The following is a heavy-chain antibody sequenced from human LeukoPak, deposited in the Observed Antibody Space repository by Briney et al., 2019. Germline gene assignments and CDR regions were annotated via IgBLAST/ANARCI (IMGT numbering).Heavy chain of an antibody. CDR2: ISSSGSTI. Sequence: GGSLRLSCAASGFTFSSYEMNWVRQAPGKGLEWVSYISSSGSTIYYADSVKGRFTISRDNAKNSLYLQMNSLRAEDTAVYYCAREKQVMTYYYDSSGSDIFDYWGQGTLVTVSS. V-gene: IGHV3-48*03. D-gene: IGHD3-22*01. J-gene: IGHJ4*02. CDR3: AREKQVMTYYYDSSGSDIFDY. CDR1: GFTFSSYE.